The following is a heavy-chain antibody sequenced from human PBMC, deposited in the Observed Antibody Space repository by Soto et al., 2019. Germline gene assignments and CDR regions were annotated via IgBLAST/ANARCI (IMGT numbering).Heavy chain of an antibody. Sequence: QVQLVESGGGVVQPGRSLRLSCAASGFTFSTYAMHWVRQAPGKGLEWVAVVSFDGSKKYYADSVKDRFIVSRDNSKITRYVYMNSLRAADSAVYYCGSARQFGDGYNLEFDYSGQGSLVTVSS. D-gene: IGHD1-1*01. CDR1: GFTFSTYA. J-gene: IGHJ4*02. V-gene: IGHV3-30-3*01. CDR3: GSARQFGDGYNLEFDY. CDR2: VSFDGSKK.